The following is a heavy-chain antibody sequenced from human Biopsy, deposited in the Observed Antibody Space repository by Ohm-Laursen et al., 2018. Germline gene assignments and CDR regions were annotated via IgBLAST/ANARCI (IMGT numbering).Heavy chain of an antibody. CDR3: VRESALKWYQTLSYFNGMDV. Sequence: SLRLSCAASGFIFSTYTMNRVRQAPGEGLEWVSSISSRSSDIYYADSVKGRFTISRDNAKNSLFLHMNSLRAEYTAVYYCVRESALKWYQTLSYFNGMDVWGQGTPVTVSS. J-gene: IGHJ6*02. D-gene: IGHD2-2*01. CDR2: ISSRSSDI. CDR1: GFIFSTYT. V-gene: IGHV3-21*01.